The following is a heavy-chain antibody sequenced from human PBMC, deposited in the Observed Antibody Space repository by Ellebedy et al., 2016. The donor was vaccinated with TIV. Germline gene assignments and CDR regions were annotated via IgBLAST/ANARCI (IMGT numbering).Heavy chain of an antibody. V-gene: IGHV3-64D*06. Sequence: PGGSLRLSCSASAFTFSNYAMHRDSQAQGKGLEYDSAISSNGGVTYYADSVKGRFTISRENSKHTLYLQMSSLRAEDTAVYYCVKDGNIVVVVAATQLLDYWGQGTLVTVSS. CDR1: AFTFSNYA. CDR2: ISSNGGVT. J-gene: IGHJ4*02. CDR3: VKDGNIVVVVAATQLLDY. D-gene: IGHD2-15*01.